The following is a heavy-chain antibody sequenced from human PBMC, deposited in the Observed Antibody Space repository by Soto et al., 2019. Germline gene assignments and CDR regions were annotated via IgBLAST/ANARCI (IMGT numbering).Heavy chain of an antibody. Sequence: SVKVSCQASGGTFSSYAISWVRQASGQGLEWMGGIIPIFGTANYAQKFQGRVTITADESTSTAYRELSSLRSEDTAVYYCARLANGDYESVDYWGQGTLVTVSS. CDR2: IIPIFGTA. D-gene: IGHD4-17*01. CDR1: GGTFSSYA. CDR3: ARLANGDYESVDY. V-gene: IGHV1-69*13. J-gene: IGHJ4*02.